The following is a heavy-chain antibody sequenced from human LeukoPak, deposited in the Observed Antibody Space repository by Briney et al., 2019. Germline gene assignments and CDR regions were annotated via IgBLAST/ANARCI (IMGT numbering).Heavy chain of an antibody. Sequence: GGSLRLSCAASGFTFSSYGMHWVRQAPGKGLEWVSFIRYVGSNKYYADSVRGRVTISRDNSKNTLYLQMNSLRAEDTAVYYCAKPPGPGGYWGQGTLVTVSS. D-gene: IGHD1-14*01. CDR1: GFTFSSYG. J-gene: IGHJ4*02. CDR2: IRYVGSNK. V-gene: IGHV3-30*02. CDR3: AKPPGPGGY.